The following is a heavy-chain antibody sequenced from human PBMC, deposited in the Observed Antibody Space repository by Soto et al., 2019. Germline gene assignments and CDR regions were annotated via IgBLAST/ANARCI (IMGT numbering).Heavy chain of an antibody. Sequence: SETLSLTCTVSGGSISSYYWSWIRQPPGKGLEWIGYIYYSGSTNYNPSLKSRVTISVDTSKNQFSLKLSSVTAADTAVYYCARGYGSGINDYCYGMDVWGQGTTVTVSS. J-gene: IGHJ6*02. CDR3: ARGYGSGINDYCYGMDV. D-gene: IGHD3-10*01. V-gene: IGHV4-59*01. CDR2: IYYSGST. CDR1: GGSISSYY.